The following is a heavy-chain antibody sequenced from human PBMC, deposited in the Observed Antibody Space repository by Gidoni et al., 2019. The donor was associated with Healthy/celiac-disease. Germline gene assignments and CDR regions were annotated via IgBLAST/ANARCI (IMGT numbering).Heavy chain of an antibody. Sequence: EVQLVESGGGLVKPGGSLRLSCAASGFPFSSYSMNWVRQAPGKGLEWVSSISSSSSYIYYADSVKGRFTISRDNAKNSLYLQMNSLRAEDTAVYYCASDYDYVWGSRGYFDYWGQGTLVTVSS. J-gene: IGHJ4*02. V-gene: IGHV3-21*01. D-gene: IGHD3-16*01. CDR3: ASDYDYVWGSRGYFDY. CDR1: GFPFSSYS. CDR2: ISSSSSYI.